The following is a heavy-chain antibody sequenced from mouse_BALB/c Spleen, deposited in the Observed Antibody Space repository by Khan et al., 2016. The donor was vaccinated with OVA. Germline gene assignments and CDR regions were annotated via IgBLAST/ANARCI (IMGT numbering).Heavy chain of an antibody. CDR1: GYSITSGYG. CDR3: ARTARIKY. Sequence: EVQLQDSGPGLVKPSQSLSLTCPITGYSITSGYGWNWIRQFPGNKLEWMGYISYSGSTNYNPSLKSRISITRDTSKNQFFLQLNSVTTEDTATYYCARTARIKYWGQGTTLTVSS. CDR2: ISYSGST. V-gene: IGHV3-2*02. D-gene: IGHD1-2*01. J-gene: IGHJ2*01.